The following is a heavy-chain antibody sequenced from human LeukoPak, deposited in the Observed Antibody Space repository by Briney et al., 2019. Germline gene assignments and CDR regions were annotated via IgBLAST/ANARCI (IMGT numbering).Heavy chain of an antibody. CDR3: ARDDVLLWFGELFTNYFDY. Sequence: GGSLRLSCAASGFTFSSYAMSWVRQGPGKGLDWVSAICRCGGSTYYADSVKGRFTISRDNAKNSLYLQMNSLRAEDTAVYYCARDDVLLWFGELFTNYFDYWGQGTLVTVSS. D-gene: IGHD3-10*01. J-gene: IGHJ4*02. V-gene: IGHV3-23*01. CDR2: ICRCGGST. CDR1: GFTFSSYA.